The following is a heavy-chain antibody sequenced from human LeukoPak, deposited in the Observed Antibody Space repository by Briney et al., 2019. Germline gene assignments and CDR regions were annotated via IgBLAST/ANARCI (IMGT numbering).Heavy chain of an antibody. D-gene: IGHD4-11*01. CDR2: IIPIFGTA. CDR1: GGTFSSYA. Sequence: SVKVSCKASGGTFSSYAISWVRQAPGQGLEWMGGIIPIFGTANYAQKFQGRVTITADESTSTAYMELSSLRSEDTAVYYCARGYSHDYSTNFDYWGQGTLVTVSS. J-gene: IGHJ4*02. CDR3: ARGYSHDYSTNFDY. V-gene: IGHV1-69*01.